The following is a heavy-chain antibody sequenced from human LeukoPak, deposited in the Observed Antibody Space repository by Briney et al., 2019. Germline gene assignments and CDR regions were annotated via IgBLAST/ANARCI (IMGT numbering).Heavy chain of an antibody. CDR2: ISGSGGST. Sequence: GGSLRLSCAASGFTLSSYAMSWVRQAPGKGLEWVSAISGSGGSTYYADSVKGRFTISRDNSKNTLYLQMNSLRAEDTAVYYCAKEPRKYYYDSSGYLRVDAFDIWGQGTMVTVSS. V-gene: IGHV3-23*01. CDR3: AKEPRKYYYDSSGYLRVDAFDI. J-gene: IGHJ3*02. D-gene: IGHD3-22*01. CDR1: GFTLSSYA.